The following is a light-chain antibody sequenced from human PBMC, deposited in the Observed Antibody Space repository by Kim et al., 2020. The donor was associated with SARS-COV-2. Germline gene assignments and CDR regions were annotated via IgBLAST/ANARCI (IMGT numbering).Light chain of an antibody. CDR1: QPINTS. CDR2: AAS. J-gene: IGKJ1*01. Sequence: ASVGDRVSITCRSSQPINTSLNWYQQKPGRAPHVLIYAASHLQRGVPSRFSATGAGTDFTLTIASVQAEDVATYYCQQSNSTPTTFGPGTKVDIK. CDR3: QQSNSTPTT. V-gene: IGKV1-39*01.